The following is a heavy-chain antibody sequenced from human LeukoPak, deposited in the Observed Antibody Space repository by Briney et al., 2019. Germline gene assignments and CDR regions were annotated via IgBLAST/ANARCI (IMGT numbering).Heavy chain of an antibody. CDR1: GNTFTSYY. J-gene: IGHJ4*02. D-gene: IGHD3-10*01. CDR3: ASLGSGSSPIIDFDY. Sequence: ASVKVSCKASGNTFTSYYMHWVRQAPGQGLEWMGIIDPSGGGTSYAQKFQGRVTMTRDTSTSTAYMELSSLRSEDTAVYYCASLGSGSSPIIDFDYWGQGTLVTVSS. CDR2: IDPSGGGT. V-gene: IGHV1-46*01.